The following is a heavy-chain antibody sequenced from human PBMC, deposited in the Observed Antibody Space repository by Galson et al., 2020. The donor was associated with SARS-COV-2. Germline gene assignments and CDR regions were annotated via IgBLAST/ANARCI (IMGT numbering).Heavy chain of an antibody. CDR3: ARHRRLGIVVASGYYFDY. CDR1: GGSISSSSYY. D-gene: IGHD3-22*01. Sequence: SETLSLTCTVSGGSISSSSYYWGWIRQPPGKGLEWIGSIYYSGSTYYNPSLKSRVTISVDTSKNQFSLKLSSVTAADTAVYYCARHRRLGIVVASGYYFDYCGQGTLVTVSS. CDR2: IYYSGST. J-gene: IGHJ4*02. V-gene: IGHV4-39*01.